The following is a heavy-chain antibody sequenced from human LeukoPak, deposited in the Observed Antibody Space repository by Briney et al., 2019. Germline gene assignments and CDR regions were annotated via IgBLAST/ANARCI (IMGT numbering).Heavy chain of an antibody. J-gene: IGHJ6*04. CDR3: ARALYYDILTGYYGDYGMDV. CDR2: ISAYNGNT. CDR1: GYTSTSYG. D-gene: IGHD3-9*01. V-gene: IGHV1-18*04. Sequence: ASVKVSCKASGYTSTSYGISWVRQAPGQGLEWMGWISAYNGNTNYAQKLQGRVTMTTDTSTSTAYMELRSLRSDDTAVYYCARALYYDILTGYYGDYGMDVWGKGTTVTVSS.